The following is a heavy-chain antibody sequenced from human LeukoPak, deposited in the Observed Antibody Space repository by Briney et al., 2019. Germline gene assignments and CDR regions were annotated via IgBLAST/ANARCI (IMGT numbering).Heavy chain of an antibody. CDR3: AGARYDGSGSYSEAFDI. Sequence: GGSLKISCKGSGYSFTSHWIGWVRPMPRKGLELIGIIYPGESDTRYSPSFQGQVTISADKSISTAYLQWSSLKASDTATYYCAGARYDGSGSYSEAFDIWGQGTMVTVSS. D-gene: IGHD3-10*01. J-gene: IGHJ3*02. CDR1: GYSFTSHW. CDR2: IYPGESDT. V-gene: IGHV5-51*01.